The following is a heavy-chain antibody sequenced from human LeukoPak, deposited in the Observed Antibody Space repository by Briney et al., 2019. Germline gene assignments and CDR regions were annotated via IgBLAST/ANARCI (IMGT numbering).Heavy chain of an antibody. J-gene: IGHJ3*02. D-gene: IGHD5-18*01. CDR3: ARDVDTPMVDAFDI. Sequence: PSETLSLTCAVYGGSFSGYYWSWIRQPPGQGLEWIEEINHSGSTNYNPSLKSRVTISVDTSKNQFSLKLSSVTAADTAVYYCARDVDTPMVDAFDIWGQGTMVTVSS. CDR1: GGSFSGYY. V-gene: IGHV4-34*01. CDR2: INHSGST.